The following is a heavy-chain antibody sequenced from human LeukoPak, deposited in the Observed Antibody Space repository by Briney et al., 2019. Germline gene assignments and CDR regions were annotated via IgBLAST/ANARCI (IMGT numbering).Heavy chain of an antibody. D-gene: IGHD1-26*01. Sequence: GASVKVSCKASGYTFTNYHMHWVRQAPGQGLEWLGLVKPKSGDSDFVQKFRGRVTVTTDVSTTTIHMELSNLRSDDTAVYYCARESRLRRENYYYGLDVWGQGTTVTVSS. CDR3: ARESRLRRENYYYGLDV. V-gene: IGHV1-2*06. CDR2: VKPKSGDS. CDR1: GYTFTNYH. J-gene: IGHJ6*02.